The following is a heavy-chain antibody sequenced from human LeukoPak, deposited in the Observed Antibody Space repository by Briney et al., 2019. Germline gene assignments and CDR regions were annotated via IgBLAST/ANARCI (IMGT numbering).Heavy chain of an antibody. Sequence: SVKVSCKASGGTFSSYAISWVRQAPGQGLEWMGGIIPIFGTANYAQKFQGRVTITADESTSTAYMELSSLRSEDTAVYYCARDPLGGITIFGVVLDYWGQGTLVTVSS. D-gene: IGHD3-3*01. J-gene: IGHJ4*02. CDR2: IIPIFGTA. V-gene: IGHV1-69*01. CDR1: GGTFSSYA. CDR3: ARDPLGGITIFGVVLDY.